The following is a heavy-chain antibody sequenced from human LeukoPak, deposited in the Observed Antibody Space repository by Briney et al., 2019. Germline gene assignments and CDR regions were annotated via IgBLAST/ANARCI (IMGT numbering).Heavy chain of an antibody. J-gene: IGHJ3*02. V-gene: IGHV4-59*01. CDR3: ARALQPGVYAFDI. CDR1: GVSISSYY. Sequence: SETLSLTCTVSGVSISSYYWTWIRQPPGEGLEWIGDIYYSGSTNYNPSLKSRVTISVDTSKNKFSLKLSSVTAADTAVYYCARALQPGVYAFDIWGQGTMVTVSS. CDR2: IYYSGST. D-gene: IGHD6-13*01.